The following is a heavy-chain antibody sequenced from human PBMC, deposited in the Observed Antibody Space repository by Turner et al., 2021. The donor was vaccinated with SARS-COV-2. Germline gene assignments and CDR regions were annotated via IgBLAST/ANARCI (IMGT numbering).Heavy chain of an antibody. CDR1: GGSISNFY. CDR3: ARDGDLRRNWFDP. J-gene: IGHJ5*02. CDR2: IYTGGST. Sequence: QVQLQESGPGLVKPSETLSLPCPVSGGSISNFYWSWIRQPAGKGLEWIGRIYTGGSTNYNPSLKSRVTMSVDTSKNQISLKLISVTAADTAVYYCARDGDLRRNWFDPWGQGTLVTVSS. D-gene: IGHD3-10*01. V-gene: IGHV4-4*07.